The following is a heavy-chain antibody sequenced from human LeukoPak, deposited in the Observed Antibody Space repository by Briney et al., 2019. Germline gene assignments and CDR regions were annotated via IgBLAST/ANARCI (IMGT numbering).Heavy chain of an antibody. CDR1: GFTFSSYT. J-gene: IGHJ4*02. Sequence: PGGSLRLSCEASGFTFSSYTMNWVRQAPGKGLEWVSSISSSSSYMYFADSVKGRFTISRDNAKNSLYLQMNSLRAEDTAVYYCARDAGVSDEPFYFAYWGQGTLVTVSS. CDR2: ISSSSSYM. V-gene: IGHV3-21*06. CDR3: ARDAGVSDEPFYFAY. D-gene: IGHD3-10*01.